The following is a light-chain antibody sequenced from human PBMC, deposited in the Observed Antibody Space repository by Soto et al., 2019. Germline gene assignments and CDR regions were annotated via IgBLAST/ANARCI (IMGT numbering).Light chain of an antibody. CDR2: EVF. CDR3: SSYTGSNNGV. Sequence: QSALTQPPSASGSPGQSVTISCTGTSSDVGGYNYVSWYQQHPDRAPKLMIYEVFKRPSGVPDRFSGSKSGNTASLTVSGLQAEDEADYYCSSYTGSNNGVFGGGTKLTVL. J-gene: IGLJ3*02. V-gene: IGLV2-8*01. CDR1: SSDVGGYNY.